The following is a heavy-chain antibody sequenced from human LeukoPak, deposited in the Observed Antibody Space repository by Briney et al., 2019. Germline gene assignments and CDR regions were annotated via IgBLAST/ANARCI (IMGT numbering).Heavy chain of an antibody. CDR2: INPSGGST. D-gene: IGHD6-19*01. Sequence: ASVKVSCKASGYTFTSYGISWVRQAPGQGLEWMGIINPSGGSTSYAQKFQGRVTMTTDTSTSTAYMELRSLRSDDTAVYYCASNRPSSGWYDLDYWGQGTLVTVSS. J-gene: IGHJ4*02. CDR3: ASNRPSSGWYDLDY. V-gene: IGHV1-18*01. CDR1: GYTFTSYG.